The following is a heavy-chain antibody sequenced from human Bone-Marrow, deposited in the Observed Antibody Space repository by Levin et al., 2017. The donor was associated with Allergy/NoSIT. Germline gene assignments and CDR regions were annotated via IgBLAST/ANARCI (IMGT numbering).Heavy chain of an antibody. Sequence: MAGGSLRLSCSASGFIFSDNNMIWIRQAPGKGLEWVSYITSSGDIKYYADAVKGRFTISRDNANRILYLQMNALRGDDTAVYYCATEEGRARGRHWGQGTLVTVSS. V-gene: IGHV3-11*01. CDR3: ATEEGRARGRH. CDR2: ITSSGDIK. J-gene: IGHJ4*02. CDR1: GFIFSDNN.